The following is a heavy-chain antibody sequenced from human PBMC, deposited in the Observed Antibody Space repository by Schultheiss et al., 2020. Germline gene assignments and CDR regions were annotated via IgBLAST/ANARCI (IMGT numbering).Heavy chain of an antibody. CDR2: ISSSSSYT. CDR3: ARDYDSSGYYSLDV. Sequence: WGSLRLSCAASGFTVSSNYMSWVRQAPGKGLEWVSYISSSSSYTNYADSVKGRFTISRDNAKNSLYLQMNSLRAEDTALYHCARDYDSSGYYSLDVWGQGTTVTVSS. J-gene: IGHJ6*02. CDR1: GFTVSSNY. D-gene: IGHD3-22*01. V-gene: IGHV3-11*05.